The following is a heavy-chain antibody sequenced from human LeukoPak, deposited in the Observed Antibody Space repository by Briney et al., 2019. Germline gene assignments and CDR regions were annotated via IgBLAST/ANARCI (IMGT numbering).Heavy chain of an antibody. CDR2: ISYDGSNK. D-gene: IGHD3-22*01. J-gene: IGHJ4*02. CDR1: GFTFSSYG. Sequence: PGGSLRLSCAASGFTFSSYGMHWVRQAPGKGLEWVAVISYDGSNKYYADSVKGRFTISRDNSKNMLYLQMNSLRAEDTAVYYCAKGSDNYYDSSGYYEIDYWGQGTLVTVSS. CDR3: AKGSDNYYDSSGYYEIDY. V-gene: IGHV3-30*18.